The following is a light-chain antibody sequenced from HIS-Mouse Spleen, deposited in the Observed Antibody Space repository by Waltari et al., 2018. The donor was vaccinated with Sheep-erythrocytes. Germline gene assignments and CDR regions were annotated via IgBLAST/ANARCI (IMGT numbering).Light chain of an antibody. CDR2: DVS. J-gene: IGLJ1*01. CDR3: SSYTSSSTLV. V-gene: IGLV2-14*03. CDR1: SSDVGGYNY. Sequence: QSALTQPASVSGSPGQSITISCTGTSSDVGGYNYVSWYQQHPGKAPKLMIYDVSTRTSGVSNRFSGSKSGNTASLTISGLQAEDEADYYCSSYTSSSTLVFGTGTKVTVL.